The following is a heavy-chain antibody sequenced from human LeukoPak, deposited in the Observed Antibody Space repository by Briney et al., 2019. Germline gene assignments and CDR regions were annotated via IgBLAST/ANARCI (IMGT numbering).Heavy chain of an antibody. D-gene: IGHD2/OR15-2a*01. Sequence: GGSLRLSCAASGFTINNNYMNWVRQAPGKRLEWVSVIYSGGNTYYADSVKGRFTISRDNSKNTLYLQMNSLRAEDTAVYYCSTKDNGNYFNFDYWGQGTLVTVSS. CDR3: STKDNGNYFNFDY. J-gene: IGHJ4*02. CDR1: GFTINNNY. CDR2: IYSGGNT. V-gene: IGHV3-66*01.